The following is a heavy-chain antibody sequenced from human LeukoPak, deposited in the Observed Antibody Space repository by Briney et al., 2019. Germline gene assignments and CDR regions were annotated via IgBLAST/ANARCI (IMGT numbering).Heavy chain of an antibody. CDR2: IYHSGST. Sequence: PSETLSLTCAVSGYSISSGYYWGWIRQPPGKGLEWIGSIYHSGSTYYNPPLKSRVTISVDTSKNQFSLKLSSVTAADTAVYYCARYYYDSQAFDYWGQGTLVTVSS. D-gene: IGHD3-22*01. J-gene: IGHJ4*02. CDR3: ARYYYDSQAFDY. V-gene: IGHV4-38-2*01. CDR1: GYSISSGYY.